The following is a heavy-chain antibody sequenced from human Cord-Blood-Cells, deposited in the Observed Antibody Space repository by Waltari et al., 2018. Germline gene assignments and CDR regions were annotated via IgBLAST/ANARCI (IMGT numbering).Heavy chain of an antibody. D-gene: IGHD5-18*01. Sequence: GVKKPGASVKVSCKASGYTFTSYYMHWVRQAPGQGLEWMGIINPSGGSTSYAQKFQGRVTMTRDTSTSTVYMELSSLRSEDTAVYYCARDLVWGYSYGSYYFDYWGQGTLVTVSS. V-gene: IGHV1-46*01. CDR1: GYTFTSYY. CDR2: INPSGGST. CDR3: ARDLVWGYSYGSYYFDY. J-gene: IGHJ4*02.